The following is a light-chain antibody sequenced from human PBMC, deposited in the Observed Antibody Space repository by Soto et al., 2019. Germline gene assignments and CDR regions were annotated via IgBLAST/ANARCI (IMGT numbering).Light chain of an antibody. CDR3: QQYSKWPPIT. CDR1: QSVSSN. J-gene: IGKJ4*01. V-gene: IGKV3-15*01. CDR2: GAS. Sequence: EIVMTQSPVTLSVSPGERATLSCRASQSVSSNLAWYQQKPGQAPRLLIYGASTRATGVPARFSGSGSGTEFTLTISSLQSEDFAVYYCQQYSKWPPITFGGGTKVEIK.